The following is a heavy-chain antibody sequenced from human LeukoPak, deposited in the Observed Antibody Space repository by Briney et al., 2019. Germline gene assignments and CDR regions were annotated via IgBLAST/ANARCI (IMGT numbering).Heavy chain of an antibody. J-gene: IGHJ4*02. CDR2: TSYRSKWYN. CDR1: GDSVSSNSAA. CDR3: ARWQHDTAFFDY. V-gene: IGHV6-1*01. D-gene: IGHD1-1*01. Sequence: SQTLSLTCAISGDSVSSNSAAWNWIRQSPSRGLEWLGRTSYRSKWYNNYAVSVKSRITLNPDKSKNQFSLQLKSVTPEDTAVYYCARWQHDTAFFDYWGQGTLVTVSS.